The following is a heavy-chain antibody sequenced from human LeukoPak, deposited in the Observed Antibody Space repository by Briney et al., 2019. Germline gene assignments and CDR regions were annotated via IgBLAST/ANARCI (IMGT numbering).Heavy chain of an antibody. CDR1: GGSISSYY. D-gene: IGHD6-19*01. CDR2: IYYSGST. Sequence: SETLSLTCTVSGGSISSYYWSWIRQPPGKGLEWIGYIYYSGSTNYNPSLKSRVTISVDTSKNQFSLKLSSVTAADTAVYYCARAKQWLVFDYWGQGTLVTVSS. J-gene: IGHJ4*02. CDR3: ARAKQWLVFDY. V-gene: IGHV4-59*01.